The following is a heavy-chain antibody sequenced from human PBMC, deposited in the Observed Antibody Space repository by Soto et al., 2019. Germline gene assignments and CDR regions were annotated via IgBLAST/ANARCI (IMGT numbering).Heavy chain of an antibody. D-gene: IGHD2-21*02. CDR1: GYTFTIYY. Sequence: ASVKVSCKASGYTFTIYYIHFVRQAPGQGLEWMGIIKPSGGSTSYAQKFQGRVTMTRDTSTSTVYMELSSLRSEDTAVYYCAREGRDFVVVTTISHLDYWGQGTLVTVSS. CDR2: IKPSGGST. J-gene: IGHJ4*02. V-gene: IGHV1-46*01. CDR3: AREGRDFVVVTTISHLDY.